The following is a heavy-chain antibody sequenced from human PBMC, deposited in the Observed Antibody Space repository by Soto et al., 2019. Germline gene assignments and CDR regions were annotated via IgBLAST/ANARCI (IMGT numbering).Heavy chain of an antibody. Sequence: SETLSLTCAVYGGSFSGYDWSWIRQPPGKGLEWIGEINHSGSTNYNPSLKSRGTISVDTSKNQFSLKLSYVTAAGTAVYYCARGRRDYYGSRSYYGWFDHWGQGTLVTVSS. D-gene: IGHD3-10*01. V-gene: IGHV4-34*01. J-gene: IGHJ5*02. CDR2: INHSGST. CDR3: ARGRRDYYGSRSYYGWFDH. CDR1: GGSFSGYD.